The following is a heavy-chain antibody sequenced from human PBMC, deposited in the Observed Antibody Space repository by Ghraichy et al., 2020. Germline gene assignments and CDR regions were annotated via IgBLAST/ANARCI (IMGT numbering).Heavy chain of an antibody. CDR3: AKDRGYRYGYNAFDI. D-gene: IGHD5-18*01. J-gene: IGHJ3*02. Sequence: GGSLRLSCAASGFTFDDYAMHWVRQAPGKGLEWVSGISWNSDSIGYADSVKGRFTISRDNAKNSLYLQMNSLRAEDTALYYCAKDRGYRYGYNAFDIWGQGTMVTVSS. CDR1: GFTFDDYA. V-gene: IGHV3-9*01. CDR2: ISWNSDSI.